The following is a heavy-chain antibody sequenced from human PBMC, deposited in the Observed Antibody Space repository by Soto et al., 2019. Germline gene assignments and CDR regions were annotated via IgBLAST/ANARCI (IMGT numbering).Heavy chain of an antibody. CDR1: GGSMSSYY. CDR3: ARGQRFSDWFDP. CDR2: VYSSGGT. J-gene: IGHJ5*02. Sequence: LSLTCTVSGGSMSSYYWTWIRQPAGKGLEWIGRVYSSGGTHYNPSLKSRVTISLDTSKNQFSLRLLSVTDADTAVYYCARGQRFSDWFDPWGQGTLVTVSS. D-gene: IGHD3-3*01. V-gene: IGHV4-4*07.